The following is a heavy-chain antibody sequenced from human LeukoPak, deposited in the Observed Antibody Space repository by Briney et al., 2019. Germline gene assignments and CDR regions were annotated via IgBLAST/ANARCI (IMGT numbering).Heavy chain of an antibody. Sequence: GGSLRLSCAASGVTFSRYAMSWVRQAPGKGLEWVSAISESGTGTYYADSVKGRFTISRDNSKNTLSLQMNSLRAEDTVVYYCAKDIAQGYTFGSIEQDYWGQGTLVTVSS. CDR3: AKDIAQGYTFGSIEQDY. CDR1: GVTFSRYA. D-gene: IGHD5-18*01. V-gene: IGHV3-23*01. CDR2: ISESGTGT. J-gene: IGHJ4*02.